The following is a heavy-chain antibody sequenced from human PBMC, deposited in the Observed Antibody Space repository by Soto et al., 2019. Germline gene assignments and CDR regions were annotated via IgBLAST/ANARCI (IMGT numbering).Heavy chain of an antibody. J-gene: IGHJ6*02. D-gene: IGHD2-15*01. Sequence: QVPLVEAGGGLVQPGGSLRLSCAASGFTFSDYYMSWIRQAPGKGLEWVSYISSSSSYTNYADSVKGRFTISRDNANHPLYLQMNSLRAEHTAVYYCAREVVAAPVWGQGTTVTVSS. CDR1: GFTFSDYY. V-gene: IGHV3-11*05. CDR2: ISSSSSYT. CDR3: AREVVAAPV.